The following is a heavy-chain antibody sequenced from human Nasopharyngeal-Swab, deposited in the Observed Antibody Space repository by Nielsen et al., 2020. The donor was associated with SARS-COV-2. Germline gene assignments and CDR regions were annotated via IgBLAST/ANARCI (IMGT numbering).Heavy chain of an antibody. Sequence: GGSLRLSCAASGFTFSIYAMSWVRQAPGKGLEWVSAISGSGGSTYYADSVKGRFTISRDNSKNTLYLQMNSLRAVDTAVYYCAKEEYSSSWYIGDYWGQGTLVTVSS. V-gene: IGHV3-23*01. J-gene: IGHJ4*02. CDR3: AKEEYSSSWYIGDY. D-gene: IGHD6-13*01. CDR2: ISGSGGST. CDR1: GFTFSIYA.